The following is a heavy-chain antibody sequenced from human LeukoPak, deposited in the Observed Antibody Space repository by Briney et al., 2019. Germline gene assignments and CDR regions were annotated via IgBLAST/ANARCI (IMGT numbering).Heavy chain of an antibody. V-gene: IGHV1-18*01. CDR2: LSGNNDNT. CDR1: GYTFTSYG. J-gene: IGHJ4*02. Sequence: ASVKVSCKPSGYTFTSYGIIWVRQAPGQGLAWMGWLSGNNDNTNSAQKLQGRVTMTTDTSTSTAYMELRSLRSEDTAVYYCATDDSSGSYFDYWGQGTLVTVSS. CDR3: ATDDSSGSYFDY. D-gene: IGHD3-22*01.